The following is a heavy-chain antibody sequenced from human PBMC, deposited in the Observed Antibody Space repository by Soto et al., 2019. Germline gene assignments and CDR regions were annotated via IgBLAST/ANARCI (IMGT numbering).Heavy chain of an antibody. CDR2: IYYSGST. Sequence: SETLSLTCTVSGGSISSSSYYWGWIRQPPGKGLEWIGSIYYSGSTYYNPSLKSRVTISVDTSKNQFSLKLSSVTAADTAVYYCFQAPSSGWYDIVGYWGQGALVTVSS. J-gene: IGHJ4*02. CDR1: GGSISSSSYY. D-gene: IGHD6-19*01. V-gene: IGHV4-39*01. CDR3: FQAPSSGWYDIVGY.